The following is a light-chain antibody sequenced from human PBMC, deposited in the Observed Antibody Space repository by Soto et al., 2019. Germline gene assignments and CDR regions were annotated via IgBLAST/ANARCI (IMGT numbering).Light chain of an antibody. J-gene: IGKJ4*01. V-gene: IGKV1-33*01. CDR3: QQYYALPLT. Sequence: DIQMTQSPSSLSASVTDRVTITCQASRGIRNYLNLYQQKPGRAPKLLIYDASNLETGVPSRFSGSGSGTLFTFTISSLQPEDIATYYCQQYYALPLTFGGGPKVEIK. CDR1: RGIRNY. CDR2: DAS.